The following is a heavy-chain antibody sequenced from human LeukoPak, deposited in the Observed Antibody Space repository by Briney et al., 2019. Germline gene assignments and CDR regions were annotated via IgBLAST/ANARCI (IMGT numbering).Heavy chain of an antibody. CDR2: IYYSGSP. CDR1: GGSISSYY. D-gene: IGHD7-27*01. V-gene: IGHV4-59*01. J-gene: IGHJ5*02. CDR3: ARSENWVLNWFDP. Sequence: PSETLSLTCTVSGGSISSYYWSWIRQPPGKGLEWIGFIYYSGSPNYNPSLKSRITISIDTSKNQFSLKLTSVTAADTAVYYCARSENWVLNWFDPWGQGTLVTVSS.